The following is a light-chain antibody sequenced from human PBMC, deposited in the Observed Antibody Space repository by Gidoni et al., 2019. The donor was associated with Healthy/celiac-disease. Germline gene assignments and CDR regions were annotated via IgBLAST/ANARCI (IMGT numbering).Light chain of an antibody. CDR1: QSISSY. CDR3: QQSYSTPPT. V-gene: IGKV1-39*01. Sequence: DIQMTQSPSPLSASVGDRVTITCRASQSISSYLNWYQQKPGKAPKLLIYAASSLQSGVPSRFSGSGSGTDFTLTISSLQPEDFATYYCQQSYSTPPTFXPXTKVDIK. J-gene: IGKJ3*01. CDR2: AAS.